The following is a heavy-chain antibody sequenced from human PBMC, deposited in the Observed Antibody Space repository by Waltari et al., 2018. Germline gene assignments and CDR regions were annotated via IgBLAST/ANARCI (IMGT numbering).Heavy chain of an antibody. CDR2: IYPGDSET. J-gene: IGHJ3*02. D-gene: IGHD2-15*01. CDR3: ARQAVPMTPDAFDI. CDR1: GYSFTSYW. V-gene: IGHV5-51*01. Sequence: EVQLVQSGAEVKKPGESLKISCKGSGYSFTSYWIGWVRQMPGEGLEWRGSIYPGDSETRYSPAFQCQCTISADKSISTDYLQWSSLKASDTAMYDCARQAVPMTPDAFDIWGQGTMVTVSS.